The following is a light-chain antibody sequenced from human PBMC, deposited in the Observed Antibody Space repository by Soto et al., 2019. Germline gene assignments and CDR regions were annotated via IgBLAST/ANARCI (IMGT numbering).Light chain of an antibody. Sequence: NFMLTRPHSVSESPGKTVTISCTHTSGSIASNYVQWYQQRPGSAPTTVIYEDDQRPSGVPDRFSGSIDASSDSASLTISGLKTEDEAVYYCQSFDSSTSVLFGGGTKLTVL. J-gene: IGLJ2*01. CDR2: EDD. CDR1: SGSIASNY. CDR3: QSFDSSTSVL. V-gene: IGLV6-57*04.